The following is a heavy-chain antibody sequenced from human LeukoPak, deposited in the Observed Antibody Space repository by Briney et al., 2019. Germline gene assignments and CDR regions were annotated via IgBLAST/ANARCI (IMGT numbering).Heavy chain of an antibody. D-gene: IGHD5-18*01. CDR2: ISGSGGST. J-gene: IGHJ4*02. Sequence: QTGGSLRLSCAASGFTFSSYAMSWVRQAPGKGLEWVSAISGSGGSTYYADSVKGRFTISRDNSKNTLYLQMNSLRAEDTAVYYCAKVGYSYGYGEGGAYWGQGTLVTVSS. CDR1: GFTFSSYA. CDR3: AKVGYSYGYGEGGAY. V-gene: IGHV3-23*01.